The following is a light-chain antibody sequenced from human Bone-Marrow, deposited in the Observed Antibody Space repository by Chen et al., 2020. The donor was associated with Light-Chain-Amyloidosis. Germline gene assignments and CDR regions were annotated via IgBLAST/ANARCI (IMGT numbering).Light chain of an antibody. CDR2: EVT. CDR3: SSYRSGSYVL. Sequence: QSALTQPASVSGSPGQSITISCTGTSSDVGGYNYVSWYQQHPGKAPKVMIYEVTNRPSGVSNRFSGSKSGNTASLTISGLQTEDEGDYYCSSYRSGSYVLFGGGTKLTVL. CDR1: SSDVGGYNY. J-gene: IGLJ2*01. V-gene: IGLV2-14*01.